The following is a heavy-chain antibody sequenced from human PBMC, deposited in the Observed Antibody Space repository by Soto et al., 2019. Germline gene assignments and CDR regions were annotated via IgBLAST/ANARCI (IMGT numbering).Heavy chain of an antibody. CDR3: ARDLVGATI. J-gene: IGHJ4*02. CDR1: GGSISSSSYF. D-gene: IGHD1-26*01. CDR2: MYYSGST. V-gene: IGHV4-39*02. Sequence: SETLSITCSVSGGSISSSSYFWGWIRQPPGKGLEWIGSMYYSGSTYYNPSLKSRVTISVDTSKNQFSLKLSSVTAADTAVYYCARDLVGATIWGQGTLVTVSS.